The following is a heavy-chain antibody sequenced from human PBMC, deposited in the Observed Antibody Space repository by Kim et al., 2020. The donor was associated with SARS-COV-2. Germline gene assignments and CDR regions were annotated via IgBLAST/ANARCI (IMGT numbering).Heavy chain of an antibody. Sequence: ASVKVSCKASGYTFTSYAMNWVRQAPGQGLEWMGWINTNTGNPTYAQGFTGRFVFSLDTSVSTAYLQISSLKAEDTAVYYCARGGPITMVRGARFDPWGQGTLVTVSS. D-gene: IGHD3-10*01. CDR1: GYTFTSYA. J-gene: IGHJ5*02. V-gene: IGHV7-4-1*02. CDR2: INTNTGNP. CDR3: ARGGPITMVRGARFDP.